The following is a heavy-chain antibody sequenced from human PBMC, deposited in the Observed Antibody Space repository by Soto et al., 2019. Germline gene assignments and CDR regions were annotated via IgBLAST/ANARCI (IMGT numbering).Heavy chain of an antibody. J-gene: IGHJ4*02. V-gene: IGHV3-30*18. Sequence: QVQLVESGGGTVQPGRSLTLSCAASEFTFGNFGIHWVRQAPGKGLEWVSVISYDGTPKYYADSVKGRFTISRDNYRNTQSLQISSLRAEDTALYYCAKASCGTVGLYFLENWCQVTMVT. D-gene: IGHD2-8*01. CDR1: EFTFGNFG. CDR3: AKASCGTVGLYFLEN. CDR2: ISYDGTPK.